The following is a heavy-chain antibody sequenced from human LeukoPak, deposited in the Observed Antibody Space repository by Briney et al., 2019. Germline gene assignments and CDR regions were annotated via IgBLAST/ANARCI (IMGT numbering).Heavy chain of an antibody. CDR3: ARDGAWAIFGVVSRNDAFDI. J-gene: IGHJ3*02. Sequence: GGSLRLSCAASGFTFSSYSMSWVRQAPGKGLEWVSSISSSSSYIYYADSVKGRFTISRDNANNSLYLQMNSLRAEDTAVYYCARDGAWAIFGVVSRNDAFDIWGQGTMVTVS. CDR2: ISSSSSYI. CDR1: GFTFSSYS. D-gene: IGHD3-3*01. V-gene: IGHV3-21*01.